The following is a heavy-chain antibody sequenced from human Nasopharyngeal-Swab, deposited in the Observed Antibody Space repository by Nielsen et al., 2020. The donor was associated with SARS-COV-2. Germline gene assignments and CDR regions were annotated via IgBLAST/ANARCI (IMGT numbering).Heavy chain of an antibody. Sequence: ASVKVSCKASGYTFTSYAMNWGRKAHGQGLEWMGWINTNTRNSTYAQGFTGRFVFSLDTSVSTAYLQISSLKAEDTAVYYCARARGQPHNYYYYGMDVWGQGTTVTVSS. V-gene: IGHV7-4-1*02. CDR3: ARARGQPHNYYYYGMDV. J-gene: IGHJ6*02. CDR2: INTNTRNS. CDR1: GYTFTSYA.